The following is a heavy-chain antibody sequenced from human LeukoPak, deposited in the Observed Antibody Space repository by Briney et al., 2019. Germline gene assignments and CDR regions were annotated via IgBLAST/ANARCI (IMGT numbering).Heavy chain of an antibody. CDR2: INHSGST. CDR1: GGSFSGYY. D-gene: IGHD5-18*01. J-gene: IGHJ4*02. V-gene: IGHV4-34*01. CDR3: ARGGGYSYGKIDY. Sequence: PSETLSLTCAVYGGSFSGYYWSWIRQPPGKGLEWIGEINHSGSTNYNPSLKSRVTISVDTSKNQFSLKLSSVTAADTAVYYCARGGGYSYGKIDYWGQGTLVTVSS.